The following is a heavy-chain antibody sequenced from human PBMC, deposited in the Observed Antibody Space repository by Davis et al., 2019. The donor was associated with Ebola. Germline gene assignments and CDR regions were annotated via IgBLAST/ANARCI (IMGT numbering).Heavy chain of an antibody. J-gene: IGHJ4*02. CDR2: IKSKTDGGTT. V-gene: IGHV3-15*07. CDR1: GFTFSNAW. D-gene: IGHD5-12*01. Sequence: GESLKISCAASGFTFSNAWMNWVRQAPGKGLEWVGRIKSKTDGGTTDYAAPVKGRFTISRDDSKNTLYLQMNSLKTEDTAVYYCTTDNEAPGGFYWGQGTLVTVSS. CDR3: TTDNEAPGGFY.